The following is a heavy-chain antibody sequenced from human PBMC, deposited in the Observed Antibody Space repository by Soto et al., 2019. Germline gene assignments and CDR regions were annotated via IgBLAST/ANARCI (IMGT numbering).Heavy chain of an antibody. CDR2: ISGSGGST. J-gene: IGHJ4*02. CDR3: AKNAVWFGEFFDY. V-gene: IGHV3-23*01. D-gene: IGHD3-10*01. CDR1: GFTFSSYA. Sequence: EVQLLESGGGLVQPGGSLRLSCAASGFTFSSYAMSWVRQAPGKGLEWVSAISGSGGSTYYADSVKGRFTISRNNSKNTPYLQMNSLRAEDTAVFYCAKNAVWFGEFFDYWGQGTLVTVSS.